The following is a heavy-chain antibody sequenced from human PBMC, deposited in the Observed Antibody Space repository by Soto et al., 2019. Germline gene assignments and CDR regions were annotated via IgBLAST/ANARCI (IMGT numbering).Heavy chain of an antibody. Sequence: QVKLVQSGAEVKKPGTSMKVSCKASGYTFGTSGISWIRQAPGQGLEWMGWISAYNGNTNYEQKLQDRVTMTTDTDTNTAYLELRSLRCDDTAVYYCARAGYYYDSSGYANWGQGTLVTVSS. V-gene: IGHV1-18*01. CDR2: ISAYNGNT. D-gene: IGHD3-22*01. J-gene: IGHJ4*02. CDR1: GYTFGTSG. CDR3: ARAGYYYDSSGYAN.